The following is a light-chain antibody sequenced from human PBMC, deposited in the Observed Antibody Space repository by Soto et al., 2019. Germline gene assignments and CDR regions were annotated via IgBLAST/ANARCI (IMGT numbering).Light chain of an antibody. Sequence: EIVLTQSPATLSLSPGERATLSCRASQSVNTYLGLYQQKPGQAPRLLIYDASNRATGVPARFSGSGSGTDFTLTISSLEPEDFAVYYCQHRGNWPRTFGQGTKVEIK. V-gene: IGKV3-11*01. CDR2: DAS. CDR3: QHRGNWPRT. CDR1: QSVNTY. J-gene: IGKJ1*01.